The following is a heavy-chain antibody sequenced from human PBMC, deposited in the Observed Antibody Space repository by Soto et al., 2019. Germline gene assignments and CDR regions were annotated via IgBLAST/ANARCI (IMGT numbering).Heavy chain of an antibody. Sequence: GGSLRLSCAASGFTFSSYAMSWVRQAPGKGLEWVSAISGSGGSTYYADSVKGRFTISRDNSKNTLYLQMNSLRAEDTAAYYCAKGGTRGYYYYGMDVWGQGTTVTVSS. CDR2: ISGSGGST. J-gene: IGHJ6*02. V-gene: IGHV3-23*01. CDR1: GFTFSSYA. CDR3: AKGGTRGYYYYGMDV. D-gene: IGHD3-10*01.